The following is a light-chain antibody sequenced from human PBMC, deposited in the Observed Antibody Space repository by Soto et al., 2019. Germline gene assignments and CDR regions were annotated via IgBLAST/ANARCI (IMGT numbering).Light chain of an antibody. J-gene: IGLJ2*01. V-gene: IGLV2-14*01. CDR1: SSDIGDYNY. CDR2: EVS. CDR3: NSYTRVTTPHLV. Sequence: QSALTQPASVSGSPGQSITISCTGSSSDIGDYNYVSWFQQHPGTAPKLIIFEVSNRPSGISDRFSGSKSGNTASLTISGLQAEDEADYYCNSYTRVTTPHLVFGGGTKLTVL.